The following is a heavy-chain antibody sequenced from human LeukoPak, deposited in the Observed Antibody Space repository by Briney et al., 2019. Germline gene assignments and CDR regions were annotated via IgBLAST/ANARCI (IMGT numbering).Heavy chain of an antibody. J-gene: IGHJ3*02. CDR1: GYTFTGYY. D-gene: IGHD3-22*01. CDR2: IDPNSGGT. V-gene: IGHV1-2*02. Sequence: ASVKVSCNASGYTFTGYYMHWVRHPPGQGLEWMGWIDPNSGGTNYAQKFQGRVTMTRDTSISTAYMELSRLRSDDTAVYYCARSRELITMIVVVKQADAFDIWGQGTMVTVSS. CDR3: ARSRELITMIVVVKQADAFDI.